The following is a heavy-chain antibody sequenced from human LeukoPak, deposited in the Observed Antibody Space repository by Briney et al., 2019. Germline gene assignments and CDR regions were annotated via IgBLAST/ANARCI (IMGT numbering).Heavy chain of an antibody. Sequence: PSETLSLTCTVSGGSISSYYWSWIRQPPRKGLEWIGYIYYSGSTNYNPSLKSRVTISVDTSKNQFSLKLSSVTAADTAVYYCARDSTSLTAVPGRWFDPWGQGTLVTVSS. CDR2: IYYSGST. D-gene: IGHD2-2*01. CDR3: ARDSTSLTAVPGRWFDP. CDR1: GGSISSYY. V-gene: IGHV4-59*01. J-gene: IGHJ5*02.